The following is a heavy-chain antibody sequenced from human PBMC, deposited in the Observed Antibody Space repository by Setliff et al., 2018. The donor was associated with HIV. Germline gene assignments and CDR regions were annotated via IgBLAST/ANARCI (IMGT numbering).Heavy chain of an antibody. CDR1: GYSFSSYG. V-gene: IGHV1-18*01. Sequence: ASVMVSCKASGYSFSSYGISWVRQAPGQGLEWMAWNSGYNGNTQYAQKFRGRVTMTAETSTSTASMELRSLRSDDTAVYYCARDSSGWPEHDINGNFDHWGQGTVVTVSS. J-gene: IGHJ4*02. CDR2: NSGYNGNT. CDR3: ARDSSGWPEHDINGNFDH. D-gene: IGHD6-19*01.